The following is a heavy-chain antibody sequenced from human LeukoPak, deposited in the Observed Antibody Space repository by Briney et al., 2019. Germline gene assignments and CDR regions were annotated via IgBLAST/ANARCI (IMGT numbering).Heavy chain of an antibody. J-gene: IGHJ6*03. Sequence: SETLSLTCAVYGGSFSGYYWSWIRQPPGKGLEWIGEINHSGSTNYNPSLKSRVTISVDTSKNQFSLKLSSVTAADTAVYYCARHTPAMVRGYPHYYYYYMDVWAKGPRSPSP. CDR3: ARHTPAMVRGYPHYYYYYMDV. V-gene: IGHV4-34*01. CDR2: INHSGST. D-gene: IGHD3-10*01. CDR1: GGSFSGYY.